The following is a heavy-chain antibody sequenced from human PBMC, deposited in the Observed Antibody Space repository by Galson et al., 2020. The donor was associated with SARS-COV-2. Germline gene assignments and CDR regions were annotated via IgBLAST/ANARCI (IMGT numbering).Heavy chain of an antibody. Sequence: GSLRLSCAASGFTFSSYAMHWVRQAPGKGLEWVAVISYDGSNKYYADSVKGRFTISRDNSKNTLYLQMNSLRAEDTAVYYCARVRRLVIDNFDYWGQGTLVTVSS. V-gene: IGHV3-30*04. CDR2: ISYDGSNK. J-gene: IGHJ4*02. CDR3: ARVRRLVIDNFDY. D-gene: IGHD3-9*01. CDR1: GFTFSSYA.